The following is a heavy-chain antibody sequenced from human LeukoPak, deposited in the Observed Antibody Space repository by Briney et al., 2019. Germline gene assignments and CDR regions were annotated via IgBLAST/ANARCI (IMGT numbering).Heavy chain of an antibody. CDR1: GYTFTSYG. CDR3: ARDLGRKGWFDP. Sequence: ASVKVSCKASGYTFTSYGISWVRQPPGQRLEWMGWINAGNGNTKYSQKFQGRVTITRDTSASTAYMELSSLRSEDTAVYYCARDLGRKGWFDPWGQGTLVTVSS. J-gene: IGHJ5*02. V-gene: IGHV1-3*01. CDR2: INAGNGNT.